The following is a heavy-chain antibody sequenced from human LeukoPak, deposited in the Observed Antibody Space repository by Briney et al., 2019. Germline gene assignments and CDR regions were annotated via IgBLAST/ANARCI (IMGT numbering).Heavy chain of an antibody. CDR2: INPNSGGT. J-gene: IGHJ4*02. V-gene: IGHV1-2*02. CDR1: GYTFTGYY. CDR3: YYRVSSGYLT. Sequence: EASVKVSCKASGYTFTGYYMHWVRQAPGQGLEWMGWINPNSGGTYYAQKFQGRVSMTRDTSISTAYMELSSLRSDDTAGYYCYYRVSSGYLTWGQGTLVAVSS. D-gene: IGHD3-22*01.